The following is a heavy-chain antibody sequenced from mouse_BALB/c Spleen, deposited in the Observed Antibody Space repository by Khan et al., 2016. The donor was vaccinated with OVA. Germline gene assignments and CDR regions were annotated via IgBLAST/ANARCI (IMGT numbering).Heavy chain of an antibody. J-gene: IGHJ3*01. CDR3: TREGDDWSSFAY. V-gene: IGHV1-69*02. CDR2: IYPSDSYT. CDR1: GYTFTNYW. D-gene: IGHD3-3*01. Sequence: QVQLQQSGTELVRPGASVKLSCKASGYTFTNYWINWVRQRPGQGLEWIGNIYPSDSYTNDNQKFKDKATLTVDKSSSTAYMQLSSPTSEDSAVYYCTREGDDWSSFAYWGQGTLVTVSA.